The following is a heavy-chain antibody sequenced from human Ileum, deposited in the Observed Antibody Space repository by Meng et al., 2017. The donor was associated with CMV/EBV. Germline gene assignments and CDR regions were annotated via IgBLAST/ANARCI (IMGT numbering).Heavy chain of an antibody. CDR3: ARDRSSGFSYGTYFYYYGMDV. V-gene: IGHV3-33*01. CDR2: IWRDGGSN. Sequence: GESLKISCMTSGFSYASHAMHWVRQVPGQGLEWLAVIWRDGGSNFYKASVKGRLAISRDNSQSTLFLQMNDLRAEDTAVYFCARDRSSGFSYGTYFYYYGMDVWGQGATVTVSS. J-gene: IGHJ6*02. CDR1: GFSYASHA. D-gene: IGHD5-18*01.